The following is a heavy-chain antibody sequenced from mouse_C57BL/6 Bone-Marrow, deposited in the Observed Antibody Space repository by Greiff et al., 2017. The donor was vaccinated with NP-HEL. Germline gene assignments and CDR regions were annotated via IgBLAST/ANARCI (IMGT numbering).Heavy chain of an antibody. CDR3: ARGGKFITTVVADFDY. CDR1: GYTFTSYW. D-gene: IGHD1-1*01. V-gene: IGHV1-55*01. J-gene: IGHJ2*01. Sequence: VQLQQPGAELVKPGASVKMSCKASGYTFTSYWITWVKQRPGQGLEWIGDIYPGSGSTNYNEKFKSKATLTVDTSSSTAYMQLSSLTSEDSAVYYCARGGKFITTVVADFDYWGKGTTLTVSS. CDR2: IYPGSGST.